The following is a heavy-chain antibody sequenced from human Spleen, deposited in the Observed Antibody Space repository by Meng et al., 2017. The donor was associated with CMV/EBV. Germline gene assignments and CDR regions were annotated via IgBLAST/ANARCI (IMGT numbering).Heavy chain of an antibody. CDR2: ISSSGSTI. CDR1: GFTFSSYE. Sequence: LSLTCAASGFTFSSYEMNWVRQAPGKGLEWVSYISSSGSTIYYADSVKGRFTISRDNAKNSLYLQMNSLRAEDTAVYYCARVALGAAAVTGWFDPWGQGTLVTVSS. D-gene: IGHD6-13*01. V-gene: IGHV3-48*03. J-gene: IGHJ5*02. CDR3: ARVALGAAAVTGWFDP.